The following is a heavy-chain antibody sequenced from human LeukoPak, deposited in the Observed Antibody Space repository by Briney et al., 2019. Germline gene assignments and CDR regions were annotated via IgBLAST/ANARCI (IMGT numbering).Heavy chain of an antibody. D-gene: IGHD6-19*01. CDR2: INHSGST. Sequence: SETLSLTCAVYGGSFSGYYWSWIRQPPGKGLEWIGEINHSGSTNYNPPLKSQVTISVDTSKNQFSLKLSSVTAADTAVYYCARDSSGWFRKGFDYWGQGTLVTVSS. V-gene: IGHV4-34*01. CDR3: ARDSSGWFRKGFDY. CDR1: GGSFSGYY. J-gene: IGHJ4*02.